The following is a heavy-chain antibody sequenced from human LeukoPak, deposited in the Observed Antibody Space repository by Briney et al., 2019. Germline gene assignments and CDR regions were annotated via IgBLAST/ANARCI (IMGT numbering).Heavy chain of an antibody. D-gene: IGHD2-2*01. J-gene: IGHJ6*04. CDR1: GGSFSGYY. Sequence: SETLSLTCAVYGGSFSGYYWSWIRQPPGKGLEWIGEINHNGSTNYNPSLKSRVTISVDTSKNQFSLKLSSVTAADTAVYYCARGKAQRLYYYGMDVWGKGTTVTVSS. V-gene: IGHV4-34*01. CDR2: INHNGST. CDR3: ARGKAQRLYYYGMDV.